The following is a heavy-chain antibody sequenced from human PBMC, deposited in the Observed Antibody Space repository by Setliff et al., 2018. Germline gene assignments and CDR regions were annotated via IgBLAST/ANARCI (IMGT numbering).Heavy chain of an antibody. J-gene: IGHJ4*02. CDR2: INTKTGNP. CDR1: GYTFRSYA. CDR3: ARDGGNGVDY. Sequence: GASVKVSCKASGYTFRSYAMNWVRQAPGQGFEWMGWINTKTGNPTYAQDCTGRLVFSLDTSVNTAFVQISSLKAEDTAVYYCARDGGNGVDYWGQGTLVTVSS. D-gene: IGHD3-16*01. V-gene: IGHV7-4-1*02.